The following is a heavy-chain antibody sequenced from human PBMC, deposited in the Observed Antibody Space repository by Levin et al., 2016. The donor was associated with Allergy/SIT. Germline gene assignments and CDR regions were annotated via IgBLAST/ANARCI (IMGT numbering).Heavy chain of an antibody. J-gene: IGHJ4*02. CDR1: GLNFNAYG. V-gene: IGHV3-33*01. CDR2: IWFDGSQT. CDR3: ASGYCSNSNCYAIDY. D-gene: IGHD2-2*01. Sequence: GESLKISCAASGLNFNAYGMHWVRQAPGKGLEWLAIIWFDGSQTYYADSVKGRFSISRDNSKNTVSLQMNGLRGEDTAVYYCASGYCSNSNCYAIDYWGQGTLVSVSS.